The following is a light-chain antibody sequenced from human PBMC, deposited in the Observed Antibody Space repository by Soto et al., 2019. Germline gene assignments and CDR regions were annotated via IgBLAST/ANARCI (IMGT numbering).Light chain of an antibody. CDR3: QQSYSTQWT. CDR1: QSISSY. CDR2: AAS. V-gene: IGKV1-39*01. J-gene: IGKJ1*01. Sequence: DVQFTQSPSSVSGSVGDRGTITFLASQSISSYLMSYQQKTRKAPKLLIYAASSLQSGVPSRFSGSGSGTDFTLTISSLQPEDYATYYCQQSYSTQWTFGQGTKVDIK.